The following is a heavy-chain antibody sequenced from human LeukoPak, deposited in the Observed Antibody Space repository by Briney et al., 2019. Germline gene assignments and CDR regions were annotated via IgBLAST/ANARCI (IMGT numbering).Heavy chain of an antibody. D-gene: IGHD1-26*01. CDR3: ARGSSFSGFDY. Sequence: SEILSLTCTVSGGSVRDNYWSWIRQPPGKGLEWIGRVYTGGSPNYNSSLKSRVALSLDTSKNQFSMNLSSVSAADTAVYFCARGSSFSGFDYWGQGALVTVSS. V-gene: IGHV4-4*07. J-gene: IGHJ4*02. CDR1: GGSVRDNY. CDR2: VYTGGSP.